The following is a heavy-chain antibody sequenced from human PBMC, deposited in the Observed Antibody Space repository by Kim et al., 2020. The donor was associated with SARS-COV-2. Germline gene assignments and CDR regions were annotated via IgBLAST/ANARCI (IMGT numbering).Heavy chain of an antibody. J-gene: IGHJ4*02. CDR3: AREALGGYYDSSGYIDY. V-gene: IGHV1-69*13. CDR2: IIPIFGTA. Sequence: SVKVSCKTSGGTFRSDAISWVRQAPGQGLEWMGGIIPIFGTAKNAQKFQGRVTITADESTNTACMELSSLRSEDTAVYYCAREALGGYYDSSGYIDYWGQGTLVTVSS. CDR1: GGTFRSDA. D-gene: IGHD3-22*01.